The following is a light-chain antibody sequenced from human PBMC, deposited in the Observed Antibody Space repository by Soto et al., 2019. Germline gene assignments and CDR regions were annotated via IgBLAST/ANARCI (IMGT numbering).Light chain of an antibody. CDR3: QQRLNWPPG. J-gene: IGKJ1*01. CDR2: DAS. V-gene: IGKV3-11*01. Sequence: EICLTQSPDTLSLSPGERATLTCRASESVTNYIAWYQQRPGQAPRLLIYDASNRATGVPARFSGSRSGTDFTLTISDLEPADFGLYYCQQRLNWPPGFGQGTKVEIK. CDR1: ESVTNY.